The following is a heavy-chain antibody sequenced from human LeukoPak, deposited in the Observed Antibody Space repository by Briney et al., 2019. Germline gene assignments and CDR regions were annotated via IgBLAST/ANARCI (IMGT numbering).Heavy chain of an antibody. D-gene: IGHD3-9*01. Sequence: GGSLRLSCAASGFTFTSYAMTWVRQAPGKGLELVSAISGSGGSTYYADSVKGRFTISRDNSKNTLYLQMNSLKTEDTAVYYCSTDSTIVYWGQGTLVTVSS. CDR3: STDSTIVY. J-gene: IGHJ4*02. V-gene: IGHV3-23*01. CDR2: ISGSGGST. CDR1: GFTFTSYA.